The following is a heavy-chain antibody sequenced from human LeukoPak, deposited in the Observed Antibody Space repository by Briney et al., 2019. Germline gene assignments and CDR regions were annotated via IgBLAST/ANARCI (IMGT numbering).Heavy chain of an antibody. V-gene: IGHV3-74*01. CDR2: IFSDVSNT. Sequence: GGSLRLSCAASGFTFSDYWMHWVRQAPGKGLLWVSRIFSDVSNTNYADSVKGRFTISRDNAKNTLYLQMNSLRAEDTAVYYCTRVRMLGARNDAFDIWGQGTMVTVSS. CDR3: TRVRMLGARNDAFDI. J-gene: IGHJ3*02. D-gene: IGHD3-10*02. CDR1: GFTFSDYW.